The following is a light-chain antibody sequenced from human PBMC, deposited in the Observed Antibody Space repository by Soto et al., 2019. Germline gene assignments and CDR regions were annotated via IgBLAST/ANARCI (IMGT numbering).Light chain of an antibody. CDR3: QQRSNWAPIT. CDR2: DAS. Sequence: EIVLTQSPATLSLSPGERATLSCRASQNVGGYLAWYQQKPGQAPRLLIYDASNRATGIPARFSGSGSGTDFSLTISSLEPEDLAVYYCQQRSNWAPITFGPGTKVDFK. J-gene: IGKJ3*01. CDR1: QNVGGY. V-gene: IGKV3-11*01.